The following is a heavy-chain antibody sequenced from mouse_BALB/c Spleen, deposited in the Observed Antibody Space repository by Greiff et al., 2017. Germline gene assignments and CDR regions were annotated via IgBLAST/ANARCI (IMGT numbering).Heavy chain of an antibody. Sequence: VMLVESGPGLVAPSQSLSITCTVSGFSLSRYSVHWVRQPPGKGLEWLGMIWGGGSTDYNSALKSRLSISKDNSKSQVFLKMNSLQTDDTAMYYCARNPLYGSSSAWFAYWGQGTLVTVSA. CDR1: GFSLSRYS. J-gene: IGHJ3*01. CDR2: IWGGGST. V-gene: IGHV2-6-4*01. D-gene: IGHD1-1*01. CDR3: ARNPLYGSSSAWFAY.